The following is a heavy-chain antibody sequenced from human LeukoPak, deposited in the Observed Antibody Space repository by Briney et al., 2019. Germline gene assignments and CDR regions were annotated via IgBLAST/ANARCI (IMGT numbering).Heavy chain of an antibody. J-gene: IGHJ4*02. CDR1: GFTFSSYA. CDR3: AKGTEPSDYGAHFDY. D-gene: IGHD4-17*01. Sequence: GGSLRLSCAASGFTFSSYAMSWVRQAPGKGLEWVSAISGRGGSTYYADSVKGRFTMSRDNSKNTLYLQMNSLRAEDTAVYYCAKGTEPSDYGAHFDYWGQGTLVTVSS. CDR2: ISGRGGST. V-gene: IGHV3-23*01.